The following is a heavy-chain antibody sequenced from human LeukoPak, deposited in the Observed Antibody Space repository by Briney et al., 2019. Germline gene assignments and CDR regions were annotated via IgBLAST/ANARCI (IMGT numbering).Heavy chain of an antibody. D-gene: IGHD5-18*01. Sequence: SETLSLTCAVYGGSFSGYYWSWVRQPPGKGLEWMGEINHSGSSNYNPSLKSRVTISVDTSKNQFSLKLSSVTAADTAVYYCARGKRDTAMVRYYYYMDVWGKGTTVTVSS. J-gene: IGHJ6*03. V-gene: IGHV4-34*01. CDR2: INHSGSS. CDR1: GGSFSGYY. CDR3: ARGKRDTAMVRYYYYMDV.